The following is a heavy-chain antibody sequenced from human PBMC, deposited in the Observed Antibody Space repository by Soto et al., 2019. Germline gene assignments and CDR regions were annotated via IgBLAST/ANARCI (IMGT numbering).Heavy chain of an antibody. D-gene: IGHD1-7*01. Sequence: EVQLLESGGGLVQPGGSLRLSCAASGFTFSSYAMSWVRQAPGKGLEWVSCVSGSSGSKSYADSVKGRFTISRDNSKSTVYLQMNSLRAEDTAVYFCAKEWCSGTTCYCLENWGQGTLVTVSS. J-gene: IGHJ4*02. V-gene: IGHV3-23*01. CDR3: AKEWCSGTTCYCLEN. CDR2: VSGSSGSK. CDR1: GFTFSSYA.